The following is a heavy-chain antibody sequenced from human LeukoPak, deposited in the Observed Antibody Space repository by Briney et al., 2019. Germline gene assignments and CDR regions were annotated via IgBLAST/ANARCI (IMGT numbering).Heavy chain of an antibody. CDR3: ARGLEPSQLIHYYYYMDV. V-gene: IGHV4-59*01. J-gene: IGHJ6*03. CDR2: ISYTGST. CDR1: GGSISPYF. D-gene: IGHD1-1*01. Sequence: SETLSLTCTVSGGSISPYFWSWMRQTPGKGLEWIGYISYTGSTNYNPALKSRVTISVDTSKNQFSLQLTSVTAADTAVYYCARGLEPSQLIHYYYYMDVWGKGTTVTVSS.